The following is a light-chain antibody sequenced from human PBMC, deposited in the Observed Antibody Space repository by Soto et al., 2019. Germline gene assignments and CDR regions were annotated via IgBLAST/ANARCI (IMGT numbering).Light chain of an antibody. CDR1: QTISSW. CDR3: QHYNSYSEA. CDR2: KAS. Sequence: DIQMTQSPSNLSGSLGDRVTITCWASQTISSWFAWYQQKPGKAPKLLMYKASTLKSGVPSRFSASGSGTEFTLTISSLKNDDFATYYCQHYNSYSEAFGQGTKVDIK. V-gene: IGKV1-5*03. J-gene: IGKJ1*01.